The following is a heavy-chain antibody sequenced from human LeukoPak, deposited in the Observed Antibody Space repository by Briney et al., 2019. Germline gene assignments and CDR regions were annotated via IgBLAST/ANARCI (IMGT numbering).Heavy chain of an antibody. D-gene: IGHD2-15*01. Sequence: PGGTLRLSCAASGFTFSSYGMSWVRQAPGKGLEWVSAISGSGGSTYYADSVKGRFTISRDNSKNTLYLQMNSLRAEDTAVYYCAKVGEYLGYCSGGSCSIDYWGQGTLVTVSS. J-gene: IGHJ4*02. CDR2: ISGSGGST. CDR3: AKVGEYLGYCSGGSCSIDY. V-gene: IGHV3-23*01. CDR1: GFTFSSYG.